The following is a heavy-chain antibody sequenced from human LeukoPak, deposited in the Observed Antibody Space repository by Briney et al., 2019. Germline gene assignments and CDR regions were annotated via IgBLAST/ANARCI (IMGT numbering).Heavy chain of an antibody. CDR2: IYYSGST. V-gene: IGHV4-39*07. D-gene: IGHD2-2*01. CDR3: AGSGRYQLLGDY. J-gene: IGHJ4*02. CDR1: GGSISSSSYY. Sequence: SETLSLTCTVSGGSISSSSYYWGWIRQPPGKGLEWIGSIYYSGSTYYNPSLKSRVTISVDTSKNQFSLKLSSVTAADTAVYYCAGSGRYQLLGDYWGQGTLVTVSS.